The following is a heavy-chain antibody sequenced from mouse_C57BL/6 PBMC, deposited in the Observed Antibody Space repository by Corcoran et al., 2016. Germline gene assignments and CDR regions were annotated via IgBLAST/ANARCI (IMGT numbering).Heavy chain of an antibody. CDR2: IYPGDGDT. CDR3: ARGYDYDGFAY. V-gene: IGHV1-80*01. CDR1: GYAFSSDW. J-gene: IGHJ3*01. Sequence: QVQLQQSWAELVKPGASVKISCIACGYAFSSDWMNWVKQRPGKGLEWIGQIYPGDGDTNYNGKFKGKATLTADKSSRTAYMQLSSLTSEDSAVYFCARGYDYDGFAYWGQGTLVTVSA. D-gene: IGHD2-4*01.